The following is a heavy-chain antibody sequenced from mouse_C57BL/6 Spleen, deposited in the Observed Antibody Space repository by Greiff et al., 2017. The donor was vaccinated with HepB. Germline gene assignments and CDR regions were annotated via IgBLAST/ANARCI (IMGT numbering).Heavy chain of an antibody. CDR2: IDPSDSYT. CDR3: ARSGYDGYYSY. V-gene: IGHV1-69*01. CDR1: GYTFTSYW. Sequence: QVQLKQPGAELVMPGASVKLSCKASGYTFTSYWMHWVKQRPGQGLEWIGEIDPSDSYTNYNQKFKGKSTLTVDKSSSTAYMQLSSLTSEDSAVYYCARSGYDGYYSYWGQGTTLTVSS. J-gene: IGHJ2*01. D-gene: IGHD2-3*01.